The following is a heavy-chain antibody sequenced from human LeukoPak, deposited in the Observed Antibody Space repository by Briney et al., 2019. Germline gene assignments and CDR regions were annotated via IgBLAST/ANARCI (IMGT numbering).Heavy chain of an antibody. Sequence: PGGSLRLSCASSGFTFSSYWMHWVRQSPGKGLAWVSRINSDGSSTSYADSVKGRFTISRDNAKNTLYLQMNSLRAEDTAVYYCARVEVGYSYGFDYYGMDVWGQGTTVTVSS. D-gene: IGHD5-18*01. CDR1: GFTFSSYW. V-gene: IGHV3-74*01. CDR2: INSDGSST. J-gene: IGHJ6*02. CDR3: ARVEVGYSYGFDYYGMDV.